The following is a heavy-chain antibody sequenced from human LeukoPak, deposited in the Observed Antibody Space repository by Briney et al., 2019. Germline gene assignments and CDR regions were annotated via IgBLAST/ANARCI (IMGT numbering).Heavy chain of an antibody. CDR1: GYSISSGYY. J-gene: IGHJ4*02. D-gene: IGHD3-22*01. V-gene: IGHV4-61*01. CDR3: ARGYHDFSGYWLSYFDY. CDR2: IYYSGST. Sequence: SETLSLTCAVSGYSISSGYYWTWIRQPPGKGLEWIGYIYYSGSTNYNPSLKSRVTISVDTSKNQFSLKLSSVTAADTAVYYCARGYHDFSGYWLSYFDYWGQGTLVTVSS.